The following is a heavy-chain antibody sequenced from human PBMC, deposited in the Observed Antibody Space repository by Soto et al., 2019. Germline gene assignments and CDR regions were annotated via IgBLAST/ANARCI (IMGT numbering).Heavy chain of an antibody. D-gene: IGHD2-2*01. J-gene: IGHJ4*01. CDR3: ARGGFQLLPDY. CDR1: GGSISNDAYS. Sequence: SETLSLTWTVSGGSISNDAYSWGWIRQSSGKGLEWIGYIYYTGSTYYNPSLKSRVTISIDKSKNQFSLKLASVTAADTAVYYCARGGFQLLPDYRGRGTLVTVSS. CDR2: IYYTGST. V-gene: IGHV4-30-2*06.